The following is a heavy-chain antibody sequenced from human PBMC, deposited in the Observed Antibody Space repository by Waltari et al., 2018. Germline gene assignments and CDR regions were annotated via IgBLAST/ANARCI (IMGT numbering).Heavy chain of an antibody. Sequence: QVQLQESGPGLVKPSETLSLTCRVSGASLSSGAFYWSWIRRSPGKGLERMGYIYFGATTSHNPSLRGRASISGDRSKNQVSLKLRSLTAADSAVYYCARACSSATCEMQWGQGIAVTVST. V-gene: IGHV4-30-4*01. J-gene: IGHJ4*02. CDR2: IYFGATT. CDR3: ARACSSATCEMQ. D-gene: IGHD2-2*01. CDR1: GASLSSGAFY.